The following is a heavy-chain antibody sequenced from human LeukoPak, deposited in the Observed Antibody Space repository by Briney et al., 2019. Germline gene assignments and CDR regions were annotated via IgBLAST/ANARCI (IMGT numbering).Heavy chain of an antibody. CDR1: GGSLSSYY. CDR3: ARDRSYDSSGYYPWFDP. CDR2: IYYSGST. J-gene: IGHJ5*02. V-gene: IGHV4-59*01. Sequence: SETLSLTCTVSGGSLSSYYWSWLRQPPGKGLEWIGYIYYSGSTNYNPSLKSRVTISVDTSKNQFSLKLSSVTAADTAVYYCARDRSYDSSGYYPWFDPWGQGTLVTVSS. D-gene: IGHD3-22*01.